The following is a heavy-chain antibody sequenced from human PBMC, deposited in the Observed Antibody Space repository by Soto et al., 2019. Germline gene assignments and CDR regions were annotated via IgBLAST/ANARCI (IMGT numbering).Heavy chain of an antibody. CDR1: GGTFSSYA. J-gene: IGHJ6*02. CDR2: IIPIFGTA. D-gene: IGHD3-22*01. V-gene: IGHV1-69*01. Sequence: QVQLVQSGAEVKKPGSSVKVSCKASGGTFSSYAISWVRQAPGQGLEWMGGIIPIFGTANYAQKFQGRVTITADESTSTAYMELSSLRSEDTAVYYCACGITMIVVVEGIPDYYGMDVWGQGTTVTVSS. CDR3: ACGITMIVVVEGIPDYYGMDV.